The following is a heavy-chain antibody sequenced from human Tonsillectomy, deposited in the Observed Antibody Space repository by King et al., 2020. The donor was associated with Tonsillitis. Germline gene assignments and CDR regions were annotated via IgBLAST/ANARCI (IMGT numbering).Heavy chain of an antibody. V-gene: IGHV4-59*01. J-gene: IGHJ3*02. CDR3: ARDQYLRAFDI. CDR1: GDSISTFY. D-gene: IGHD2/OR15-2a*01. CDR2: VHYSGTT. Sequence: VQLQESGPGLVKPSETLSLICTVSGDSISTFYWSWIRQPPGKGVEWIGYVHYSGTTNSNPSLKSRLTISVDTSKNQFSLRLRSVTAAATAVYYCARDQYLRAFDIWGQGTMVTVSS.